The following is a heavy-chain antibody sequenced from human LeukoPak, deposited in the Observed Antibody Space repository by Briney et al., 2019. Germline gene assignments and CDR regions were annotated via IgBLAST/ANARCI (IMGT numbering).Heavy chain of an antibody. D-gene: IGHD4-11*01. V-gene: IGHV1-69*15. J-gene: IGHJ5*02. CDR3: ARQTTVTTGFDP. CDR2: IIPIFGTA. CDR1: GGTFSSYA. Sequence: ASVEVSCKASGGTFSSYAISWVRQAPGQGLEWMGRIIPIFGTANYAQKFQGRVTITADESTSTAYMELSSLRSEDTAVYYCARQTTVTTGFDPWGQGTLVTVSS.